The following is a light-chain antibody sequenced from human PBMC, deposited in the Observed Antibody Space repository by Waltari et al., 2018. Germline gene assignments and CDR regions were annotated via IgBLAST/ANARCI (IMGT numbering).Light chain of an antibody. V-gene: IGLV2-14*03. Sequence: HSALTQPASLSGSPGQSITISCTGTSSDVGGYNYVSWYQQHPGNAPKVLLFDVSNRPSGVCDRFSGAQACTTASLTISGLQAEDEADYYCSSYISSDTLELFGGGTSLTVL. CDR3: SSYISSDTLEL. CDR2: DVS. CDR1: SSDVGGYNY. J-gene: IGLJ2*01.